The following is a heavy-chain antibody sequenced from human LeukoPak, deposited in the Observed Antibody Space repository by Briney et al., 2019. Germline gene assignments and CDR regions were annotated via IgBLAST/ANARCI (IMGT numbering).Heavy chain of an antibody. CDR2: LIAYNGNT. J-gene: IGHJ3*02. D-gene: IGHD2-21*02. V-gene: IGHV1-18*01. CDR1: GYTFTSCG. CDR3: ARDLIVVVTADDAFDI. Sequence: ASVKVSCKASGYTFTSCGVSWVRQAPGQGLEWMGWLIAYNGNTNYAQKLQGRVTMTTDTSTSTAYMELRSLRADDTALYYCARDLIVVVTADDAFDIWGQGTMVTVSS.